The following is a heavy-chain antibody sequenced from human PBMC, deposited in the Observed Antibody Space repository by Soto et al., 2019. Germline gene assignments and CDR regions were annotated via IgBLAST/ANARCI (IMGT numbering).Heavy chain of an antibody. V-gene: IGHV1-18*01. D-gene: IGHD3-10*01. Sequence: GAVKVSCKASGYTFTIYGISGVLQSPVQGLEWMGWISAYNGNTNYAQKLQGRVTMTTDTSTSTAYMELRSLRSDDTAVYYCARDHGSGESDYWGQGTLVTVSS. CDR1: GYTFTIYG. J-gene: IGHJ4*02. CDR3: ARDHGSGESDY. CDR2: ISAYNGNT.